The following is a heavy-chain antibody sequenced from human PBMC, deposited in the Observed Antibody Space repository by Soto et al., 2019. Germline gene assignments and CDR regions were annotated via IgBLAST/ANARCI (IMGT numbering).Heavy chain of an antibody. CDR2: IYESGST. CDR3: ARACITLVREIIKYNMDI. J-gene: IGHJ6*02. Sequence: SETLSLTCTVSGGSIGSYYWSWIRQPPGKGLEWIGYIYESGSTNSNPSLQSRVTISVDTSKNQFYLNLSPVTAADTATYYCARACITLVREIIKYNMDIWGQGTTVTVYS. D-gene: IGHD3-10*01. CDR1: GGSIGSYY. V-gene: IGHV4-59*01.